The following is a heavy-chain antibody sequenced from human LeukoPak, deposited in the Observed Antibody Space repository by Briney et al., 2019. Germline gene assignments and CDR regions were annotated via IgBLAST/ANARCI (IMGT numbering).Heavy chain of an antibody. J-gene: IGHJ4*02. V-gene: IGHV4-39*07. Sequence: ASETLSLTCTVSGGSISSSSYYWGWIRQPPGKGLEWIGSIYYSGSTYYNPSPTSRVTISVDMSKNHLSLKLSSVTAADTAVYYCARGFYGSGSQFDYWGQGTLVTVSS. CDR2: IYYSGST. CDR1: GGSISSSSYY. D-gene: IGHD3-10*01. CDR3: ARGFYGSGSQFDY.